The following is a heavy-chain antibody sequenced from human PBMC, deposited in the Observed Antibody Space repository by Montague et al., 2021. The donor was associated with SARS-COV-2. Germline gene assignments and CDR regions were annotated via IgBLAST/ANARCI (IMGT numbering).Heavy chain of an antibody. J-gene: IGHJ5*02. CDR2: IFHSGIT. D-gene: IGHD1-20*01. Sequence: SETLSLTCSVSGGSISSYYGSWIRQSPGKGLGWIGYIFHSGITDYNPSLKSRVTISVDMSKNQFSLQLNSVTAADSAVYYCARTEYNWNDWFDPWGQGTLVTVSS. V-gene: IGHV4-59*13. CDR3: ARTEYNWNDWFDP. CDR1: GGSISSYY.